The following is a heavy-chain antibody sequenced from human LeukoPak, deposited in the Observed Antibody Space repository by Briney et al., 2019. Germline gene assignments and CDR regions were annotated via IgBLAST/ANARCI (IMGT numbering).Heavy chain of an antibody. CDR2: ISYDGSNK. Sequence: GGSLRLSCAASGFTFSSYAMHWVRQAPGKGLEWVAVISYDGSNKYYADSVKGRFTISRDNFKNTLYLQMNSLRAEDTAVYYCAKDRVGATRNNWFDPWGQGTLVTVSS. V-gene: IGHV3-30*07. J-gene: IGHJ5*02. D-gene: IGHD1-26*01. CDR3: AKDRVGATRNNWFDP. CDR1: GFTFSSYA.